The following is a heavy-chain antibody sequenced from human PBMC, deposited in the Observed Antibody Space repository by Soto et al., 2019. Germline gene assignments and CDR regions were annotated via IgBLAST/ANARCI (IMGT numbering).Heavy chain of an antibody. D-gene: IGHD3-22*01. CDR3: ARAGGDSYGMDV. J-gene: IGHJ6*04. Sequence: KVSCKASGGTFSSYAISWVRQAPGQGLEWMGGIIPIFGTANYAQKFQGRVTITADESTSTAYMELSSLRSEDPAVYYGARAGGDSYGMDVWGKGTTVTVSS. CDR2: IIPIFGTA. V-gene: IGHV1-69*01. CDR1: GGTFSSYA.